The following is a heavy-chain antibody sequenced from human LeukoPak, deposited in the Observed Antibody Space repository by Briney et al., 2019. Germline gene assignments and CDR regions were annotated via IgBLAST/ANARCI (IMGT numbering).Heavy chain of an antibody. V-gene: IGHV1-2*02. CDR2: INPNSGGT. CDR1: GYTFTGYY. CDR3: AAGYSSSWSSFDY. D-gene: IGHD6-13*01. Sequence: ASVKVSCKASGYTFTGYYMHWVRQAPGQGLEWMGWINPNSGGTNYAQKVQGRVTMTRDTSISTAYMELSRLRSDDTAVYYCAAGYSSSWSSFDYWGQGTLVTVSS. J-gene: IGHJ4*02.